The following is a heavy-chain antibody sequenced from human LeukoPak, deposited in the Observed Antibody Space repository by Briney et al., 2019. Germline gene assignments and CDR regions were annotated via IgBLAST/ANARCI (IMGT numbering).Heavy chain of an antibody. V-gene: IGHV4-39*01. CDR3: ARGGSGLWFGELLSALMV. CDR2: IYYTGNT. D-gene: IGHD3-10*01. CDR1: GVSISSSYSY. Sequence: SETLSLTCTVSGVSISSSYSYWGWIRQPPGMGLEWIGSIYYTGNTYYNASLKSQVSISIDTSKNQFSLKLTSVTAADTAVYYCARGGSGLWFGELLSALMVWGQGTLVTVSS. J-gene: IGHJ4*02.